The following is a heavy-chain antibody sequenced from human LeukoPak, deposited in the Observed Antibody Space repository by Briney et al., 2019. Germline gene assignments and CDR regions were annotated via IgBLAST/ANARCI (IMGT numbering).Heavy chain of an antibody. CDR1: GFTFSSYG. CDR3: AKGPGRTIFGVVIKSSDY. Sequence: PGRSLRLSCAASGFTFSSYGMHWVRQAPGKGLEWVAVISYDGSNKYYADSVKGRFTISRDNSKNTLYLQMNSLRAEDTAVYYCAKGPGRTIFGVVIKSSDYWGQGTLVTVSS. CDR2: ISYDGSNK. V-gene: IGHV3-30*18. D-gene: IGHD3-3*01. J-gene: IGHJ4*02.